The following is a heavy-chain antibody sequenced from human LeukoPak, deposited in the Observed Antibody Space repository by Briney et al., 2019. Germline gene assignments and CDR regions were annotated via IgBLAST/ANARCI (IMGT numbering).Heavy chain of an antibody. V-gene: IGHV3-21*01. J-gene: IGHJ4*02. CDR3: ARDLGDYSFDY. Sequence: GGSLRLSRAASGFTFSSYSMNWVRHAPGKGVEWVSSISSSSSYISYADSVKVRFTISRDNAKNSLYLQMNSLRAADTAVYYCARDLGDYSFDYWGQGTLVTVSS. CDR2: ISSSSSYI. D-gene: IGHD4-17*01. CDR1: GFTFSSYS.